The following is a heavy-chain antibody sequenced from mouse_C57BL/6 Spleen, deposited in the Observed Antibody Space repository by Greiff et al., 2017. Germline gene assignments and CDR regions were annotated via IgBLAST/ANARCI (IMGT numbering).Heavy chain of an antibody. V-gene: IGHV1-64*01. Sequence: QVQLQQPGAELVKPGASVKLSCKASGYTFTSYWMHWVKQRPGQGLEWIGMIHPNSGSTNYNEKFKSKATLTVDKSSSTAYMQLSSLTSEDSAVYYCAAVINLLLSYYFDDWGQGTTLTVSS. CDR3: AAVINLLLSYYFDD. CDR1: GYTFTSYW. CDR2: IHPNSGST. D-gene: IGHD1-1*01. J-gene: IGHJ2*01.